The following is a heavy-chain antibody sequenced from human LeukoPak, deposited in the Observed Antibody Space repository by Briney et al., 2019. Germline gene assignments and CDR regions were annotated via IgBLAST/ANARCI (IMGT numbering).Heavy chain of an antibody. Sequence: GGSLRLSCAASGFTFSDYYMSWIRQAPGKGLEWVSYISSSGNIIYYADSVKGRFTISRDNSKNTLYLQMNSLRAEDTAVYYCARDPTHDFWSGYFDYWGQGTLVTVSS. J-gene: IGHJ4*02. D-gene: IGHD3-3*01. CDR1: GFTFSDYY. CDR2: ISSSGNII. V-gene: IGHV3-11*04. CDR3: ARDPTHDFWSGYFDY.